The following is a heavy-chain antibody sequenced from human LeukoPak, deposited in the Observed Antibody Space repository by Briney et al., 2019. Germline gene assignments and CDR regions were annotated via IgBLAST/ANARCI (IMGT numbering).Heavy chain of an antibody. CDR2: IYSGGST. V-gene: IGHV3-53*01. J-gene: IGHJ4*02. D-gene: IGHD3-22*01. CDR3: ARERAYYDSSGYPWYYFDY. Sequence: GGSLRLSCAASGFTVSSNYMSWVRQAPGKGLEWVSVIYSGGSTYYADSVKGRFTISRDNSKNTLYLQMNSLRAEGTAVYYCARERAYYDSSGYPWYYFDYWGQGTLVTVSS. CDR1: GFTVSSNY.